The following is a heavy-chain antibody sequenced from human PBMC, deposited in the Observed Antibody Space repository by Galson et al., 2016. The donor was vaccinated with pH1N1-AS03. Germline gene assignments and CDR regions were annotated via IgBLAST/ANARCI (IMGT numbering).Heavy chain of an antibody. J-gene: IGHJ6*02. CDR3: ARGWGPGTNGLDI. CDR2: ISSGATAM. D-gene: IGHD7-27*01. V-gene: IGHV3-11*01. CDR1: GFTFSDYY. Sequence: SLRPSCAASGFTFSDYYMSWIRQAPGKGLEWVSHISSGATAMYYAESVKGRFTVSRANAKNSLYLQMNSLRAEDTAVYYCARGWGPGTNGLDIWGQGTKVTVS.